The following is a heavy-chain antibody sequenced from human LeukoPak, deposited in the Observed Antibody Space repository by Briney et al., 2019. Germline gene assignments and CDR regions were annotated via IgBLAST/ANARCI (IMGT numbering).Heavy chain of an antibody. CDR2: IKQDGSEK. Sequence: GGSLRLSCAASGFTFSSYWMSWVRQAPGKGLEWVANIKQDGSEKYYVDSVKGRFTISRDNAKNSLYLQMNSLRAEDTAVYYCARDVAVSDYYGSGSYRIWDYYYYMDVWGKGTTVTVSS. J-gene: IGHJ6*03. D-gene: IGHD3-10*01. CDR3: ARDVAVSDYYGSGSYRIWDYYYYMDV. CDR1: GFTFSSYW. V-gene: IGHV3-7*01.